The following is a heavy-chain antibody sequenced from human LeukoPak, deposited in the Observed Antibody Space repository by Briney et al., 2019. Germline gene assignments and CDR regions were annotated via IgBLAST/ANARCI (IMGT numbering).Heavy chain of an antibody. CDR2: INGDGRTT. CDR3: VGDQVDNVGWLT. V-gene: IGHV3-64D*06. Sequence: GGSLRLSCSASGFIFSTYTMYWVRQAPGKGLEFVSVINGDGRTTYYADSVKGRFTISRDNSKNTLYLQMNSLRAEDTAVYYCVGDQVDNVGWLTWGQGTRVTVSS. D-gene: IGHD5-12*01. J-gene: IGHJ5*02. CDR1: GFIFSTYT.